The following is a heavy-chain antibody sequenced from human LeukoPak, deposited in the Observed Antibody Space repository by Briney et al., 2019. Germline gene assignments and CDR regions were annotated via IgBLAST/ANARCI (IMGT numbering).Heavy chain of an antibody. CDR2: ISSSGSTI. Sequence: GGSLRLSCAASGFTFSSYEMNWVRQAPGKGLEWVSHISSSGSTIYYADSVKGRFTISRDNAKNSLYLQMNSLRAEDTAVYYCASKDFRITMSIDYWGQGTLVTVSS. CDR1: GFTFSSYE. D-gene: IGHD3-10*02. V-gene: IGHV3-48*03. J-gene: IGHJ4*02. CDR3: ASKDFRITMSIDY.